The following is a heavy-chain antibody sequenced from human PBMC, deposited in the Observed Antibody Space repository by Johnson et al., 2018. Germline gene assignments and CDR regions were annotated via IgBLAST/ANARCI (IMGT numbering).Heavy chain of an antibody. CDR1: GFTFDDYG. D-gene: IGHD3-3*01. V-gene: IGHV3-20*04. J-gene: IGHJ3*02. CDR2: INWNGGSP. CDR3: AGDQWDITIFGVVMDDAFDI. Sequence: VQLVESGGGVVRXGGSLRLXCAASGFTFDDYGMSWVRQAPGKGLERVVGINWNGGSPGYADSGKGRFTISRDNAKNSRYLQMNSLRAEDTALYYWAGDQWDITIFGVVMDDAFDIWGQGTMVTVSS.